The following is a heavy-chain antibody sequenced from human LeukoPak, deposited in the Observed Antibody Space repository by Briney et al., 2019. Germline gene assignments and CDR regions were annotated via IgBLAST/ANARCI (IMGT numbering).Heavy chain of an antibody. CDR2: IYYSGST. CDR1: GGSISSYY. D-gene: IGHD3-10*01. V-gene: IGHV4-59*01. CDR3: AREYVVGGWFDP. Sequence: PSETLSLTCTVSGGSISSYYWSWIRQPPGKGLEWIGYIYYSGSTNYNPSLKSRVTISVDTSKNQFSLKLSSVTAADTAVYYCAREYVVGGWFDPWGQGTLVTVSS. J-gene: IGHJ5*02.